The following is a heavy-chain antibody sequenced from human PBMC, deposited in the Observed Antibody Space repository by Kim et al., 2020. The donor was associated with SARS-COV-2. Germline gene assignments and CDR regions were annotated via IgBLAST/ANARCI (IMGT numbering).Heavy chain of an antibody. D-gene: IGHD3-10*01. CDR2: ITSSSRYI. CDR1: GFMFSAYS. Sequence: GGSLRLSCGGSGFMFSAYSMHWVRQAPGKGLEWVSSITSSSRYIHYADSVKGRFAISRDNAKHSLYLEMNSLRAEDTGVYYCARDGSGSANKFFYYYMDLWGPGTTVTVSS. V-gene: IGHV3-21*01. J-gene: IGHJ6*03. CDR3: ARDGSGSANKFFYYYMDL.